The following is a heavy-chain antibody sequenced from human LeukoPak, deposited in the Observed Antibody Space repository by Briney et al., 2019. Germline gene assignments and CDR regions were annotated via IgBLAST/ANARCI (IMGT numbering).Heavy chain of an antibody. D-gene: IGHD3-10*01. J-gene: IGHJ6*03. CDR2: INHSGST. Sequence: SETLSLTCAVYGGSFSGYYWSWIRQPPGKGLEWIGEINHSGSTNYNPSPKSRVTTSVDTSKNQFSLKLSSVTAADTAVYYCARLPVTMVRGVIMSYYYYYMDVWGKGTTVTVSS. CDR1: GGSFSGYY. CDR3: ARLPVTMVRGVIMSYYYYYMDV. V-gene: IGHV4-34*01.